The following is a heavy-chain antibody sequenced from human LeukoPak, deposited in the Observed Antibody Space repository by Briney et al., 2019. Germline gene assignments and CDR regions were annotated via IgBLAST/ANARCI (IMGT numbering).Heavy chain of an antibody. D-gene: IGHD2-2*01. CDR2: INHSGST. Sequence: SETLSLTCAVYGGSISGYYWSWIRQPPGKGLEWIGEINHSGSTNYNPSLKSRVTISVDTSKNQFSLKLSSVTAADTAVYYCARGPLLFCSSTSCYPRNDYWGQGTLVTVSS. J-gene: IGHJ4*02. CDR3: ARGPLLFCSSTSCYPRNDY. CDR1: GGSISGYY. V-gene: IGHV4-34*01.